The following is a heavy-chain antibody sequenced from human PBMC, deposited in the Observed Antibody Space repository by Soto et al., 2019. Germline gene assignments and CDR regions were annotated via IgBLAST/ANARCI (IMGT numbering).Heavy chain of an antibody. CDR1: GFSFNNYA. CDR2: ISDSADST. J-gene: IGHJ4*02. Sequence: PGGSLRLSCAASGFSFNNYAMTWVRQAPGKGLEWVSIISDSADSTEYADSVKGRITVSRDNLKDTLYLQMNSLRPEDTATYFCAKGRQHAGFSYIDFWGQGTLVTVSS. CDR3: AKGRQHAGFSYIDF. V-gene: IGHV3-23*01. D-gene: IGHD2-2*01.